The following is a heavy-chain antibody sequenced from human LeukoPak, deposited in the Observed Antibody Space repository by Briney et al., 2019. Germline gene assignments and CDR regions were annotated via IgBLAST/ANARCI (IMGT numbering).Heavy chain of an antibody. Sequence: PSETLSLTCTVSGGSISSRYYWVWIRQPPGKGLEWIGSFYYSGSTYYNPSLKSRLTISGDASKSQFSLKLSSVTAADTAVYYCARAGYGSGSYYSHVEYWGQGTLVTVSS. D-gene: IGHD3-10*01. CDR2: FYYSGST. V-gene: IGHV4-39*07. J-gene: IGHJ4*02. CDR1: GGSISSRYY. CDR3: ARAGYGSGSYYSHVEY.